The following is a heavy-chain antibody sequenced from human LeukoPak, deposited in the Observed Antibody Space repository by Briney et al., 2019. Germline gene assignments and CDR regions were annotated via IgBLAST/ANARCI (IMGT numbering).Heavy chain of an antibody. CDR3: ARAGLLVVPAAIGGVDY. CDR1: GYSISSGYY. Sequence: SETLPLTCAVSGYSISSGYYWGWIRQPPGKGLEWIGSIYHSGSTYYNPSLRSRVTISVDTSKNQFSLKLSSVTAADTAVYYCARAGLLVVPAAIGGVDYWGQGTLVTVSS. D-gene: IGHD2-2*01. V-gene: IGHV4-38-2*01. J-gene: IGHJ4*02. CDR2: IYHSGST.